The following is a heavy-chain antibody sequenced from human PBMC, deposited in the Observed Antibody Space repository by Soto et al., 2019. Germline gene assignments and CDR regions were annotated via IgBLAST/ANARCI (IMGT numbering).Heavy chain of an antibody. CDR2: IYHSGST. V-gene: IGHV4-4*02. CDR3: ARAGNCSSTSCYKNWYFDL. CDR1: SGSISSSNW. D-gene: IGHD2-2*02. J-gene: IGHJ2*01. Sequence: VQLQESGTGLVKPSGTLSLTCAVSSGSISSSNWWRWVRQPPGKGLEWIGEIYHSGSTNYNPDHKSRVTISVEMSKNQFSRKLSSVTAADTAVYYCARAGNCSSTSCYKNWYFDLWGSGTLVTVSS.